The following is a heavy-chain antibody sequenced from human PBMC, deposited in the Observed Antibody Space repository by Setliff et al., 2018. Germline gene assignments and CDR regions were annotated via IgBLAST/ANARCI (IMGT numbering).Heavy chain of an antibody. D-gene: IGHD3-3*01. CDR2: IYYSGST. V-gene: IGHV4-31*03. CDR1: GGSISSGGYY. Sequence: KASETLSLTCTVSGGSISSGGYYWSWIRQHPGKGLEWIGYIYYSGSTYYNPSLKSRVTISVDTSKNQFSLKLSSVTAADTAVYYCARGYRGYYNFWSGSQGANWFDPWGQGTLVTVSS. CDR3: ARGYRGYYNFWSGSQGANWFDP. J-gene: IGHJ5*02.